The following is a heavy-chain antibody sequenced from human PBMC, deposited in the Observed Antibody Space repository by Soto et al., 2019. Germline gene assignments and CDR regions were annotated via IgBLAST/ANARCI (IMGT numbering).Heavy chain of an antibody. CDR1: GYTFTSYD. V-gene: IGHV1-8*01. CDR2: MNPNSGNT. J-gene: IGHJ4*02. CDR3: AREKVGANDY. D-gene: IGHD1-26*01. Sequence: QVQLVQSGAEVKKPGASVKVSCKASGYTFTSYDITWVRQATGQGLEWMGWMNPNSGNTGYAQKFQGRVTMTRDTSISPAYRGLSSLRSEDTAVYYGAREKVGANDYWGQGTLVTVSS.